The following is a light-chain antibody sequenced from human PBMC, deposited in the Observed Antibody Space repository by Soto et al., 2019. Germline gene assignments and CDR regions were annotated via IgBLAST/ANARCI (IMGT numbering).Light chain of an antibody. V-gene: IGKV3-20*01. CDR2: GAS. CDR1: QSVSSSY. Sequence: EIVLTQSPGTLSLSPGERATLSCRASQSVSSSYLAWYQQKPGQAPRLLIYGASSRATGIPDRFSGSGSGTDFTLTIIRLEPEDFAVYYCQQYGSSPSWTFGQGTKVEIQ. J-gene: IGKJ1*01. CDR3: QQYGSSPSWT.